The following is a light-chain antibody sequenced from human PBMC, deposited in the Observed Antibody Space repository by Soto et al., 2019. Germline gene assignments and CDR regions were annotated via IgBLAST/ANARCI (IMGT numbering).Light chain of an antibody. CDR3: KSYDSSLSAYV. V-gene: IGLV1-40*01. CDR1: SSNIGAGYD. Sequence: FVLAPTASVYVAPGQRVTISCTGTSSNIGAGYDVHWYQQLPGTAPKLLIFRNNNRPSGVPDRFSGSKSGTSASLAITGLQAEDAADYYCKSYDSSLSAYVFATGTKVT. CDR2: RNN. J-gene: IGLJ1*01.